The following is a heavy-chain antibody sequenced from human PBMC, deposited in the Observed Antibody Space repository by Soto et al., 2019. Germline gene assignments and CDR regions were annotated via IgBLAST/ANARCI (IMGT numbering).Heavy chain of an antibody. CDR2: IKQDGSEK. Sequence: TVGSLRLSGVASGFTFSSYWMNWVRQAPGKGLEWVANIKQDGSEKYYVDSAKGRFTISRDNAKNSLYLQMNSLSAEDTAIYYCATSRSFDYWGQGTLVTVSS. CDR1: GFTFSSYW. V-gene: IGHV3-7*01. CDR3: ATSRSFDY. J-gene: IGHJ4*02. D-gene: IGHD6-13*01.